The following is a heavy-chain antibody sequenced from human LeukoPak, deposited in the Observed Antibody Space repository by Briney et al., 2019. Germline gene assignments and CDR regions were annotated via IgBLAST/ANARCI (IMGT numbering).Heavy chain of an antibody. CDR2: ISSSGSTI. D-gene: IGHD3-3*01. CDR3: ARVGLTIFGVVIKTQYYFDY. V-gene: IGHV3-48*03. J-gene: IGHJ4*02. Sequence: PGGSLRLSCAASGFTFSSYEMNWVRQAPGKGLVWVSYISSSGSTIYYADSVEGRFTISRDNAKNSLYLQMNSLGAEDAAVYYCARVGLTIFGVVIKTQYYFDYWGQGTLVTVSS. CDR1: GFTFSSYE.